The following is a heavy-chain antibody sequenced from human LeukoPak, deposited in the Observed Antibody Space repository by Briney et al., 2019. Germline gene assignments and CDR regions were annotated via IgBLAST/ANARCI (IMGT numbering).Heavy chain of an antibody. Sequence: GGSLRLSCAASGFTFSLYAMTWVRQTPEKGLEWVSTIDGDGANTYYADSVRGRFTISRDNSKNTVYLQMNSLRAEDTAVYYCAKSARIVLVPAARYYFDYWGQGTLVTVSS. CDR1: GFTFSLYA. D-gene: IGHD2-2*01. J-gene: IGHJ4*02. CDR3: AKSARIVLVPAARYYFDY. V-gene: IGHV3-23*01. CDR2: IDGDGANT.